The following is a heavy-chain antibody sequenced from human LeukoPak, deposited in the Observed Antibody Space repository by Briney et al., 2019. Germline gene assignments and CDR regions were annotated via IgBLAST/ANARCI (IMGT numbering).Heavy chain of an antibody. V-gene: IGHV4-59*08. J-gene: IGHJ3*02. CDR3: ARILYDSSGYPDAFDI. Sequence: SETLSLTCTVSGGSISSYYWSWIRQPPGKGLEWIGYIYYSGSTNYNPSLKSRVTISVDTSKNQFSLKLSSVTAADTAVYYCARILYDSSGYPDAFDIWGQGTMVTVSS. CDR2: IYYSGST. CDR1: GGSISSYY. D-gene: IGHD3-22*01.